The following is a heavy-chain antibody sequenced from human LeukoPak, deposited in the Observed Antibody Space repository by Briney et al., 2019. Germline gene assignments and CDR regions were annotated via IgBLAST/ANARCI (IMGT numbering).Heavy chain of an antibody. CDR3: ARNYGELDY. CDR1: GDTFTDYY. J-gene: IGHJ4*02. Sequence: GASVKVSCKASGDTFTDYYMHWVRQAPGQGLEWMGWINPNSGGTNYAQKFQGRVTMTRDTSISTAYMELSRLRSDDTAVYYCARNYGELDYWGQGTLVTVSS. D-gene: IGHD4-17*01. CDR2: INPNSGGT. V-gene: IGHV1-2*02.